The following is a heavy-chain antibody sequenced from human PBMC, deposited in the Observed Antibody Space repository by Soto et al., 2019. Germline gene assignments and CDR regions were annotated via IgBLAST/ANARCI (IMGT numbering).Heavy chain of an antibody. Sequence: SETLSLTCTVSGGSISSYYWSWIRQPPGKGLEWIGYIYYSGSTNYNPSLKSRVTISVDTSKNQFSLKLSSVTAADTAAYYCATWRSSGSSYYFYCMDVWGQGTTVTVSS. V-gene: IGHV4-59*01. J-gene: IGHJ6*02. CDR1: GGSISSYY. CDR3: ATWRSSGSSYYFYCMDV. D-gene: IGHD6-6*01. CDR2: IYYSGST.